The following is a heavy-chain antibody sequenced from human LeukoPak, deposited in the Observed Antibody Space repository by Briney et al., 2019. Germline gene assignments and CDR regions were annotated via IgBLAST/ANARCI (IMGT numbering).Heavy chain of an antibody. CDR1: GYTFISYD. CDR2: MNPNRGNT. J-gene: IGHJ4*02. V-gene: IGHV1-8*01. CDR3: ARSSVECRRRTDY. Sequence: GASVKVSCKASGYTFISYDFNWVRQATGQGLEWMGWMNPNRGNTGYAQKFQGRVTMTRSTSINTAYMELSNLTSEDTAVYYCARSSVECRRRTDYWGQGTLVTVSS. D-gene: IGHD3-22*01.